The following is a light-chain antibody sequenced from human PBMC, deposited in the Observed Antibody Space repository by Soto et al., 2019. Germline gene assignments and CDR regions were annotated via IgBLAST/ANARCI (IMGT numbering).Light chain of an antibody. J-gene: IGKJ3*01. V-gene: IGKV1-27*01. CDR2: AAS. CDR3: QKYSSGPV. Sequence: DIQMTQSPTSLSASVGDRVTITCRASQDIRNFVAWYQQKPGKAPKLLIYAASTLQSGVPSRFSGSGSGTDFTLTINSLQPEEVATYSWQKYSSGPVFGPGTKVEIK. CDR1: QDIRNF.